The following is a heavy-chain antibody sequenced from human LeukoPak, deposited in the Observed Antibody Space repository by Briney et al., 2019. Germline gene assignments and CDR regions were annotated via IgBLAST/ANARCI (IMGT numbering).Heavy chain of an antibody. CDR3: AVNSDRYYYYYMDV. CDR2: INPNSGGT. D-gene: IGHD1-26*01. Sequence: ASVKVSCKASGYTFTGYYMHWVRQAPGQGLEWMGWINPNSGGTNYAQKFQGRVTMTRDTSISTAYMELSRLRSDDTAVYYCAVNSDRYYYYYMDVWGKGTTVAVS. V-gene: IGHV1-2*02. J-gene: IGHJ6*03. CDR1: GYTFTGYY.